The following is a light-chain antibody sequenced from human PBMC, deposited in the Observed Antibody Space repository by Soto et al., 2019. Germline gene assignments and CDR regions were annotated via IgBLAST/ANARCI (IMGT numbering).Light chain of an antibody. CDR1: QSVSSY. CDR2: GAS. CDR3: KQYGKWLPDL. Sequence: TRSPATVSLSTGERATLSCRASQSVSSYLAWYQQKPGQPHSLLIYGASTRVTGVPARFSGSGCGTEFTRAITSLQSAEVAVSHCKQYGKWLPDLFGAGTKVDIK. V-gene: IGKV3-15*01. J-gene: IGKJ4*01.